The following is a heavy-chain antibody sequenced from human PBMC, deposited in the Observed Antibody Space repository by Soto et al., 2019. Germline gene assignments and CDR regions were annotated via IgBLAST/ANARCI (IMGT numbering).Heavy chain of an antibody. D-gene: IGHD2-15*01. V-gene: IGHV2-5*02. CDR1: GFSLSTSGVG. CDR2: IYWDDDK. Sequence: SGPTLVKPTQTLTLTCTFSGFSLSTSGVGVGWIRQPPGKALEWLALIYWDDDKRYSPSLKSRLTITKDTSKNQVVLTMTNMDPVDTATYYCAHRHPIVVVGFGAFDIWGQGTMVTVSS. CDR3: AHRHPIVVVGFGAFDI. J-gene: IGHJ3*02.